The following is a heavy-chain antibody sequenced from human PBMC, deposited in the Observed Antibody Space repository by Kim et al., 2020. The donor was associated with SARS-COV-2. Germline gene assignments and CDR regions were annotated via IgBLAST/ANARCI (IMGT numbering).Heavy chain of an antibody. CDR2: IRSKANSYAT. CDR3: TGGGWNYFPGGPSNWDDY. CDR1: GFTFSGSA. D-gene: IGHD1-7*01. Sequence: GGSLRLSCAASGFTFSGSAMHWVRQASGKGLEWVGRIRSKANSYATAYAASVKGRFTISRDDSKNTAYLQMNSLKTEDTAVYYCTGGGWNYFPGGPSNWDDYWGQGTLVTVSS. J-gene: IGHJ4*02. V-gene: IGHV3-73*01.